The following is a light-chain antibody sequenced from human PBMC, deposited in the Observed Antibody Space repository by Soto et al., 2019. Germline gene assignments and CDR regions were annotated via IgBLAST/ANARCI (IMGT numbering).Light chain of an antibody. CDR1: QSISSW. CDR3: QQYNSYSLT. Sequence: DIQMTQSPSTLSASVGDRVTITCRASQSISSWLAWYQQKPGKAPKLLIYDASSLKSGVPPRFSGSGSATEFTLTISRLQPDDFATYYYQQYNSYSLTFGQGTKVEI. V-gene: IGKV1-5*01. CDR2: DAS. J-gene: IGKJ1*01.